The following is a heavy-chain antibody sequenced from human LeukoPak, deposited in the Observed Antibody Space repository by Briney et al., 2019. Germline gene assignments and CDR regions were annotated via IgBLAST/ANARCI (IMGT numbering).Heavy chain of an antibody. D-gene: IGHD5-24*01. V-gene: IGHV5-51*01. J-gene: IGHJ4*02. CDR1: GYSFTTYW. CDR3: ARHGDGYNSY. CDR2: IYPADSTA. Sequence: GESLKISCKASGYSFTTYWIGWVRQMPGKGLEWMGIIYPADSTAHYSPSFQGQVTISADKSINTAYLQWSSLKASDTAMYYCARHGDGYNSYWGQGTLVTVSS.